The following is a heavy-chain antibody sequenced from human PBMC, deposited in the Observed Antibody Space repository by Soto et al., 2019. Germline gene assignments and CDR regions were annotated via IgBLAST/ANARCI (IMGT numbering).Heavy chain of an antibody. CDR2: ISAYSGNT. J-gene: IGHJ4*02. V-gene: IGHV1-18*01. Sequence: QVQLVQSGAEVKKPGASVKVSCKAYGYTFSSYGLSWVRQAPGQGLEWMGWISAYSGNTVYTQRFKGRLTMPTDTSTGTAYMELRSLRSDDTAVYYCARDFYQSSGYCDYWGQGTLVTVSS. CDR3: ARDFYQSSGYCDY. D-gene: IGHD3-22*01. CDR1: GYTFSSYG.